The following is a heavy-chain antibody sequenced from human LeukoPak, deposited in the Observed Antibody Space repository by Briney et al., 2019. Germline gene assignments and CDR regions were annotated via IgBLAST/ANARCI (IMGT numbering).Heavy chain of an antibody. J-gene: IGHJ6*02. D-gene: IGHD3-22*01. CDR1: GYTFTSYD. CDR2: MNPNSGNT. V-gene: IGHV1-8*01. CDR3: ARGPLRYYYDSSGYYGGYYYYGMDV. Sequence: ASVKVSCTASGYTFTSYDINWVRQATGQGLEWMGWMNPNSGNTGYAQKFQGRVTMTRHTSISTAYMELGSLRSEDTAVYYCARGPLRYYYDSSGYYGGYYYYGMDVWGQGTTVTVSS.